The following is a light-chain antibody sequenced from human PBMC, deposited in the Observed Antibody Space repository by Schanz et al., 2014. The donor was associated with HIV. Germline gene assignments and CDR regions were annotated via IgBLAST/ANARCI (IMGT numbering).Light chain of an antibody. V-gene: IGLV2-11*01. CDR3: CAYVGTYTL. CDR2: DVN. CDR1: SSDVGGYNY. Sequence: QSALTQPASVSGSPGQSITISCTGTSSDVGGYNYVSWYRQYPGKAPKLMIFDVNKRPSGVPARFSGSISGNTASLTISGLQADDEADYYCCAYVGTYTLFGGGTKVTVL. J-gene: IGLJ2*01.